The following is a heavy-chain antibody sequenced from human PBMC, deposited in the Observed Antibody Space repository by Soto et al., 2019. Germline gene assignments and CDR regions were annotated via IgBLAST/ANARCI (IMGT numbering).Heavy chain of an antibody. CDR2: IYYSGST. CDR1: GGSISSGDYY. V-gene: IGHV4-30-4*01. Sequence: SETLSLTCTVSGGSISSGDYYWSWIRQPPGKGLEWIGYIYYSGSTYYNPSLKSRVTISVDTSKNQFSLKLSSVTAADTAVYYWARVGGFGETKIDYWGKGTLVTVSS. J-gene: IGHJ4*02. CDR3: ARVGGFGETKIDY. D-gene: IGHD3-10*01.